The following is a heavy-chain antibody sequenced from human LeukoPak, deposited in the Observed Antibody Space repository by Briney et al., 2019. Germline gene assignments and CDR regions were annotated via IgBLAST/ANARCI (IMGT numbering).Heavy chain of an antibody. D-gene: IGHD1-26*01. CDR2: VASSGTS. V-gene: IGHV4-59*12. J-gene: IGHJ5*02. Sequence: PSETLSPTCTVSGDSLNTYYWTWIRQTPGRELEWIGFVASSGTSNYNPSLKSRLTMSIDKSKNQFSLRLTSVTAADTAVYYCATGRYSWFDPWGQGTLVTVSS. CDR3: ATGRYSWFDP. CDR1: GDSLNTYY.